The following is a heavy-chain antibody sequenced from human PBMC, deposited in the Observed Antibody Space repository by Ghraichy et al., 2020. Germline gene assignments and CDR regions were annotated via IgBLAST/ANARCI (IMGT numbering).Heavy chain of an antibody. V-gene: IGHV3-30*02. Sequence: GGSLRLSCAASGFTFSNYGMHWVRQAPGKGLEWVAFIRNDGSHTYYGDSVKGRFTISRDNSRSTLYLQINSLRTEDTAVYYCARAGYGDYARGGFDFWGQGTLVTVSS. D-gene: IGHD4-17*01. J-gene: IGHJ4*02. CDR2: IRNDGSHT. CDR1: GFTFSNYG. CDR3: ARAGYGDYARGGFDF.